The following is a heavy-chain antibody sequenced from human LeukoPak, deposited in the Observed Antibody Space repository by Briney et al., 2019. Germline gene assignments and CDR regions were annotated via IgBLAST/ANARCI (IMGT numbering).Heavy chain of an antibody. CDR1: GGSISSYY. V-gene: IGHV4-59*01. D-gene: IGHD3-3*01. Sequence: SETLSLTCTVSGGSISSYYWSWLRQPPGKGLEWIGYIYYSGSTNYNPSLKSRVTISVDTSKNQFSLKLSSVTAADTAVYYCARGRFSGRKDFRSEYYYYYGMDVWGQGTTVTVSS. J-gene: IGHJ6*02. CDR3: ARGRFSGRKDFRSEYYYYYGMDV. CDR2: IYYSGST.